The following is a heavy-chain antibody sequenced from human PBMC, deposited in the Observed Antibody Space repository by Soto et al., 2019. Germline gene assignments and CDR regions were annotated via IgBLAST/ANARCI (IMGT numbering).Heavy chain of an antibody. V-gene: IGHV3-74*01. CDR2: IDTSGSST. Sequence: GSLRLSCEASGFIFTNFWMHWVRQVPWKGLVWVSRIDTSGSSTSYADSVKGRFTISRDNAKNTVSLQMNSLRAEDTGVYYCAKDSWYFDLWSQGSLVTVSS. D-gene: IGHD6-13*01. CDR1: GFIFTNFW. J-gene: IGHJ4*02. CDR3: AKDSWYFDL.